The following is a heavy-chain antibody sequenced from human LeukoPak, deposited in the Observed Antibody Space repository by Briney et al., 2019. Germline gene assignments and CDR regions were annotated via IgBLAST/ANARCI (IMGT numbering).Heavy chain of an antibody. V-gene: IGHV6-1*01. CDR2: TYYRSTWSN. CDR1: GDSVSSYTAA. CDR3: ARAAFGSSWTLCYFDS. J-gene: IGHJ4*02. D-gene: IGHD6-13*01. Sequence: QSLSLTCAISGDSVSSYTAASKWIRQPPWSCLEWRGRTYYRSTWSNDYARSVKRRKNIHPDTSNNQICLQLNSVTPEDTAVYYCARAAFGSSWTLCYFDSWGQGTLVTVSS.